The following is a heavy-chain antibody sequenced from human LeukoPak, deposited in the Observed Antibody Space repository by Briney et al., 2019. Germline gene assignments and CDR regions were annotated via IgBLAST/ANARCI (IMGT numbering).Heavy chain of an antibody. V-gene: IGHV1-18*01. D-gene: IGHD6-13*01. CDR1: GYTFTSYG. CDR3: ARDGIAAAGDYGMDV. J-gene: IGHJ6*02. Sequence: ASVKVSCKAPGYTFTSYGISWVRQAPGQGLGWMGWISAYNGNTNYAQKLQGRVTMTTDTSTSTAYMELRSLRSDDTAVYYCARDGIAAAGDYGMDVWGQGTTVTVSS. CDR2: ISAYNGNT.